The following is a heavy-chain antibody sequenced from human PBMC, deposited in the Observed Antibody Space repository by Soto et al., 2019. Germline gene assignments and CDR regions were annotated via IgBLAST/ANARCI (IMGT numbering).Heavy chain of an antibody. V-gene: IGHV3-48*02. CDR2: ISSSSSTI. D-gene: IGHD3-10*01. CDR1: GFTFSSYS. J-gene: IGHJ6*02. CDR3: ARDTYYGSGDYYYGLDV. Sequence: GGSLRLSCAASGFTFSSYSMNWVRQAPGKGLEWVSYISSSSSTIYYADSVKGRFTISRDNAKNSLYLQMNSLRDEDTAVYYCARDTYYGSGDYYYGLDVWGQGTTVTVSS.